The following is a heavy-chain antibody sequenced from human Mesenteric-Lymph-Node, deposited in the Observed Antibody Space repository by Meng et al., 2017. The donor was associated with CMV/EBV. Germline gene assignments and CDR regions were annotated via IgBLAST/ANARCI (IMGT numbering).Heavy chain of an antibody. J-gene: IGHJ4*02. CDR3: ARDYPPPPN. V-gene: IGHV3-30-3*01. CDR1: GFTFSSYA. CDR2: ISYDGSNK. Sequence: GESLKISCAASGFTFSSYAMHWVRQAPGKGLEWVAVISYDGSNKYYADSVKGRFTISRDNSKNTLYLQMNSLRAEDTAVYYCARDYPPPPNWGQGTLVTVSS.